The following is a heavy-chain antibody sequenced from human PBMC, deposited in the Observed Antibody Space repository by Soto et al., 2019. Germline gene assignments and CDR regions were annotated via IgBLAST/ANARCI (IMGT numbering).Heavy chain of an antibody. CDR2: ISSSGGSI. D-gene: IGHD2-2*02. Sequence: GGSLRLSCAGSGFTFNSHEMTWVRQAPGRGPEWISSISSSGGSIYYADSVKGRFTVSRDNAKNSLYLQMNSLRAEDTAVYYCARSWGLYCSSSRCYSRWFDPWGRGTLVTVSS. V-gene: IGHV3-48*03. CDR1: GFTFNSHE. CDR3: ARSWGLYCSSSRCYSRWFDP. J-gene: IGHJ5*02.